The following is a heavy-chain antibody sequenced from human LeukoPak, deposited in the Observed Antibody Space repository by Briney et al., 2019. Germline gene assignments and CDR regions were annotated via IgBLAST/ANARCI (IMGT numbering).Heavy chain of an antibody. J-gene: IGHJ6*03. CDR2: ISYDGSNK. Sequence: GGSLRLSCAASGFTFSSYAMHWVRQAPGKGLEWVAVISYDGSNKYYADFVRGLFTISGDYSKNTLYLQMNSLRAEDTAVYYCARAEYDGVSDYYYYYMDVWGKGTTVTVSS. CDR1: GFTFSSYA. CDR3: ARAEYDGVSDYYYYYMDV. D-gene: IGHD2-8*01. V-gene: IGHV3-30*01.